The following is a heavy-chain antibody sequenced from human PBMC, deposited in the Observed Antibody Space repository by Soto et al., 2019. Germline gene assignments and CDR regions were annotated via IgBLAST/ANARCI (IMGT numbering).Heavy chain of an antibody. CDR1: GFTFSDYY. Sequence: QVQLVESGGGLVKPGGSLRLSCAASGFTFSDYYMSWIRQAPGKGLEWVSYISRSGSTIYYEDAVKGRFTISRDNAENSQYLQMSSLRAEVTAVYYCAREGDCSGGSCLDGEPFDYWGQGTLVTVSS. CDR3: AREGDCSGGSCLDGEPFDY. CDR2: ISRSGSTI. V-gene: IGHV3-11*01. J-gene: IGHJ4*02. D-gene: IGHD2-15*01.